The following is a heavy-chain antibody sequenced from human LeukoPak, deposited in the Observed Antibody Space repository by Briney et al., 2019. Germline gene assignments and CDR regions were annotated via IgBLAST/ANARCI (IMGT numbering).Heavy chain of an antibody. D-gene: IGHD6-19*01. J-gene: IGHJ6*03. CDR2: SYYSGST. CDR3: ARGGLSSGWPPYYYYYYMDV. CDR1: GYSISTGYY. Sequence: PSETLSLTCTVSGYSISTGYYWYLIRQPPGKRLEWIGYSYYSGSTNYNPSLKSRVTISVDTSKNQFSLKLSSVTAADTAVYYCARGGLSSGWPPYYYYYYMDVWGKGTTVTVSS. V-gene: IGHV4-61*01.